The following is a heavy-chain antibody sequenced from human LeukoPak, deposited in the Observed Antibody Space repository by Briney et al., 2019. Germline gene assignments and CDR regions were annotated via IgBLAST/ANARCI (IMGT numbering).Heavy chain of an antibody. CDR3: ARGRFLDAFDI. CDR1: GGSISSYY. Sequence: SSETLSLTCTVSGGSISSYYWSWIRQPPGKGLEWIGYIYYSGSTKYKPSLKSRVTISVDTSKNQLSLKLSSVTAADTAVYYCARGRFLDAFDIWGQGTMVTVSS. D-gene: IGHD3-3*01. CDR2: IYYSGST. V-gene: IGHV4-59*01. J-gene: IGHJ3*02.